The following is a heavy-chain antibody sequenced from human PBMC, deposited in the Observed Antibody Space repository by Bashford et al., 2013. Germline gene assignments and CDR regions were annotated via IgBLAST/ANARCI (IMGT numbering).Heavy chain of an antibody. CDR2: ISYDGSNK. J-gene: IGHJ3*02. Sequence: GGPVRLSCAASGFTFSSYAMHWVRQAPGKGLEWVAVISYDGSNKYYADSVKGRFTISRDNVKNTLYLQMNSLRAEDTAVYYCARGDAFDIWGQGTMVTVSS. CDR1: GFTFSSYA. CDR3: ARGDAFDI. V-gene: IGHV3-30*14.